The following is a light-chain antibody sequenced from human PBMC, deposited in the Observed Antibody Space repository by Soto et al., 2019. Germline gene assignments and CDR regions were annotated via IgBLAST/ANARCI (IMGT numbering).Light chain of an antibody. CDR2: EDN. CDR1: SGSIASNY. CDR3: QSYDSSNNVV. V-gene: IGLV6-57*01. Sequence: NFMLTQPHSASESPGKTVTISCTRSSGSIASNYVQWYQQRPGSSPTTVIYEDNQRPSGVPDRFSGSIDSSSNSASLTISGLKTEDEADYYCQSYDSSNNVVFGGGTKLTVL. J-gene: IGLJ2*01.